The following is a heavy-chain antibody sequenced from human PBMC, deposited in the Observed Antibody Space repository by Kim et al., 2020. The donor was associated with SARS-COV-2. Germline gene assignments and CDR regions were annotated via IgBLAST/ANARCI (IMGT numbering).Heavy chain of an antibody. CDR1: GGSFSGYY. D-gene: IGHD2-15*01. CDR2: INHSGST. V-gene: IGHV4-34*01. CDR3: ARGYCSGGSCPPLPRYYYYGMDV. Sequence: SETLSLTCAVYGGSFSGYYWSWIRQPPGKGLEWIGEINHSGSTNYNPSLKSRVTISVDTSKNQFSLKLSSVTAADTAVYYCARGYCSGGSCPPLPRYYYYGMDVWGQGTTVTVSS. J-gene: IGHJ6*02.